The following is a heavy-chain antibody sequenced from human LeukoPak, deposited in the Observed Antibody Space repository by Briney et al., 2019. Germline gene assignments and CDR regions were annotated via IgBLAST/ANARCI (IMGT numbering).Heavy chain of an antibody. CDR1: GFTFSSYG. J-gene: IGHJ4*02. D-gene: IGHD6-19*01. Sequence: PGGSLRLSCAASGFTFSSYGMHWVRQAPGKGLEWVSAISGSGGSTYYADSVKGRFTISRDNSKNTLYLQMNSLRAEDTAVYYCAKDSGRWQWLEEIDYWGQGTLVTVSS. V-gene: IGHV3-23*01. CDR2: ISGSGGST. CDR3: AKDSGRWQWLEEIDY.